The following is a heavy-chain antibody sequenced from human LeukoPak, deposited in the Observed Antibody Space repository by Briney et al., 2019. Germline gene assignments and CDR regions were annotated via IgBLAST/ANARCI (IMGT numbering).Heavy chain of an antibody. V-gene: IGHV3-33*01. J-gene: IGHJ4*02. CDR2: IWYDGSNK. D-gene: IGHD5-24*01. Sequence: GGSLRLSCAASGFTFSSYGMHWVRQAPGKGLEWVAVIWYDGSNKYYADSVKGRFTISRDNSKNTLYLQMNSLRAEDTAVYYCAREGVATIGFDYWGQGTLVTVSS. CDR1: GFTFSSYG. CDR3: AREGVATIGFDY.